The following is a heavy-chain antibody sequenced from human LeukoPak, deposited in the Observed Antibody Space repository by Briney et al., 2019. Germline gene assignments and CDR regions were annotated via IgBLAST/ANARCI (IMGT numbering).Heavy chain of an antibody. V-gene: IGHV3-30*02. Sequence: PGGSLRLSCAASGFTFSNYAIHWVRQAPGKGLEWVAFIRYDGSNKYYADSVKGRFTISRDSSKNTLYLQMNSLRAEDTAVYYCARRAGGYSHPYDYWGQGILVTVSS. CDR3: ARRAGGYSHPYDY. D-gene: IGHD4-23*01. J-gene: IGHJ4*02. CDR1: GFTFSNYA. CDR2: IRYDGSNK.